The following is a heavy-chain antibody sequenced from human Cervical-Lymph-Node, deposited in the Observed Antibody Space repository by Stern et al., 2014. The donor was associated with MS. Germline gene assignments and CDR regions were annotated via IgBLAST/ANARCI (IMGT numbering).Heavy chain of an antibody. V-gene: IGHV3-11*01. J-gene: IGHJ4*02. CDR2: IRGGATII. CDR1: GFRFSDYY. Sequence: QVQLVESGGGLVKPGGSLRLSCAASGFRFSDYYMIWIRQAPGKGLEGVSYIRGGATIIYYADPVKGRFTISRDNSKTSVYLQMNSLRAEDTAVYYCARVHNTWRYFFDYWGQGTLVTVSS. D-gene: IGHD3-9*01. CDR3: ARVHNTWRYFFDY.